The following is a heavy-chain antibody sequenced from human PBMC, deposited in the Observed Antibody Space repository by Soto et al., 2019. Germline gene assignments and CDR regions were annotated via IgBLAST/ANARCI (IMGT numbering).Heavy chain of an antibody. Sequence: GASVKVSCKASGYTFTSYYMHWVRQAPGQGLEWMGVINPSGGSTNYAQKLQGRVTMTTDTSTSTAYMELRSLRSDDTAVYYCARGRTGNCSSTSCYFKAQSTLYGMDVWGQGTTVTVSS. CDR2: INPSGGST. V-gene: IGHV1-46*01. D-gene: IGHD2-2*01. CDR1: GYTFTSYY. CDR3: ARGRTGNCSSTSCYFKAQSTLYGMDV. J-gene: IGHJ6*02.